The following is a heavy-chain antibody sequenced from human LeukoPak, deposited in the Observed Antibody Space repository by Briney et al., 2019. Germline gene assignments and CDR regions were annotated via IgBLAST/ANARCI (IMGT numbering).Heavy chain of an antibody. V-gene: IGHV1-2*02. J-gene: IGHJ3*02. Sequence: ASVTVSCKASGYTFSGYYMHWVRQAPGQGLEWMGWINPNSGGTNYAQKFQGRVTMTRDTSISTAYMELSRLRSDDTAVYYCATQGRILDGAFDIWGQGTMVTVSS. CDR1: GYTFSGYY. CDR2: INPNSGGT. D-gene: IGHD1-1*01. CDR3: ATQGRILDGAFDI.